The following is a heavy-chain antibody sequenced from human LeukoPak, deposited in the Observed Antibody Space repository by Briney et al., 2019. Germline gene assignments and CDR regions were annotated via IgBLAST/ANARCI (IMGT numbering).Heavy chain of an antibody. CDR2: ISAYNGNT. CDR3: ARKNSGSKDDAFDI. J-gene: IGHJ3*02. V-gene: IGHV1-18*01. Sequence: GASVKVSCKASGYTFTSYGISWVRQAPGQGLEWMGWISAYNGNTNYAQKLQGRVTMTTDTSTSRAYMELRSLRSDDTAVYYCARKNSGSKDDAFDIWGQGTMVTVSA. D-gene: IGHD3-10*01. CDR1: GYTFTSYG.